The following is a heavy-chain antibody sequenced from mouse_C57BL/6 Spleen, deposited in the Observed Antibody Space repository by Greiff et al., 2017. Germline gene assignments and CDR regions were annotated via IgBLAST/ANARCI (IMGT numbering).Heavy chain of an antibody. V-gene: IGHV1-15*01. CDR3: TRERFAY. Sequence: VQLQESGAELVRPGASVTLSCKASGYTFTDYEMHWVKQTPVHGLEWIGAIDPETGGTAYNQKFKGKAILTADKSSSTAYMELRSLTSEDSAVYYCTRERFAYWGQGTLVTVSA. CDR2: IDPETGGT. CDR1: GYTFTDYE. J-gene: IGHJ3*01.